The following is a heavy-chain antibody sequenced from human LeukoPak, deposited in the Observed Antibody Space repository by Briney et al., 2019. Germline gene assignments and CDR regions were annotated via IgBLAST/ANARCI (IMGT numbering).Heavy chain of an antibody. CDR1: GGSFSGYY. V-gene: IGHV4-34*01. J-gene: IGHJ4*02. Sequence: SETLSLTCAVYGGSFSGYYWSWIRQPPGKGLEWIGEINHSGSTNYNPSLKSRVTISVDTSKNQFSLKLSSVTAADTAVYYCARGGVVVAALQYWGQGTLVTVSS. CDR2: INHSGST. D-gene: IGHD2-15*01. CDR3: ARGGVVVAALQY.